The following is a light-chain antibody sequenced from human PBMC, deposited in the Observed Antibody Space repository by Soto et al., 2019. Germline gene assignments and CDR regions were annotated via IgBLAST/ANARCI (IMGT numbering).Light chain of an antibody. Sequence: EIVLTQSPGTLSLSPGERATLSCRASQTISSNSLAWYQQKPGQAPRLLIYGASSRATGIPDRFSGSGSGTDFTLTIKRLEPEDLAVYYCQQYGSSPPVTFGQGTKLDIK. V-gene: IGKV3-20*01. CDR2: GAS. CDR1: QTISSNS. CDR3: QQYGSSPPVT. J-gene: IGKJ2*01.